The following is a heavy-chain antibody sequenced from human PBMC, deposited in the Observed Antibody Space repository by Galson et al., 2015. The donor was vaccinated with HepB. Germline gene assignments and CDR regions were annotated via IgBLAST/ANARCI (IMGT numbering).Heavy chain of an antibody. Sequence: SLRLSCAASGFTFSSYPMKWVRQAPGKGLEWVTSISGSGTYIHYAESVKGRFPISRDRAKNSLYLQMNSLRAEDTAVYYCAREAPLTGFLDYFDFCGRGTLVTV. V-gene: IGHV3-21*01. D-gene: IGHD7-27*01. CDR1: GFTFSSYP. J-gene: IGHJ4*02. CDR2: ISGSGTYI. CDR3: AREAPLTGFLDYFDF.